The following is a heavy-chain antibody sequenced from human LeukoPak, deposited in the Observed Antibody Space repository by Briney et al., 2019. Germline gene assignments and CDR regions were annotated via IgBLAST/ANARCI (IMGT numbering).Heavy chain of an antibody. CDR2: INHSGST. D-gene: IGHD2-15*01. J-gene: IGHJ5*02. CDR1: GGSFIGYY. Sequence: SEPLSLTCAVSGGSFIGYYWSWIRQPPGKGLEWIGEINHSGSTNYNPSLKSRVTISVDTSKNQFSLKLSSVTAADTAVYYCARHRCSGGSCYPMNWFDPWGQGTLVTVSS. CDR3: ARHRCSGGSCYPMNWFDP. V-gene: IGHV4-34*01.